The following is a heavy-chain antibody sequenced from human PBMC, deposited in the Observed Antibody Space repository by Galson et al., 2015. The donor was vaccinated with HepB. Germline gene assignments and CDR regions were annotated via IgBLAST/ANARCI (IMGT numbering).Heavy chain of an antibody. CDR3: ARPFSGVPSLQYFFY. V-gene: IGHV1-69*13. D-gene: IGHD3-3*01. CDR2: IIPIFGTA. CDR1: GGTFNNYP. Sequence: SVKVSCKASGGTFNNYPISWVRQAPGQGPEWMGGIIPIFGTANYAQKFQGRVTITADESTTTAYMELRSLRSEDTAVYYCARPFSGVPSLQYFFYWGQGTLVTVSS. J-gene: IGHJ4*02.